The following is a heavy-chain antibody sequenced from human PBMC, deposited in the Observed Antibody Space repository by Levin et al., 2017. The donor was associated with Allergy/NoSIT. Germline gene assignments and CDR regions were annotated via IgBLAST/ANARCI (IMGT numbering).Heavy chain of an antibody. CDR3: ARDDTIFGVVINYEFDY. J-gene: IGHJ4*02. CDR2: IWYDGSNK. CDR1: GFTFSSYG. V-gene: IGHV3-33*01. Sequence: PGGSLRLSCAASGFTFSSYGMHWVRQAPGKGLEWVAVIWYDGSNKYYADSVKGRFTISRDNSKNTLYLQMNSLRAEDTAVYYCARDDTIFGVVINYEFDYWGQGTLVTVSS. D-gene: IGHD3-3*01.